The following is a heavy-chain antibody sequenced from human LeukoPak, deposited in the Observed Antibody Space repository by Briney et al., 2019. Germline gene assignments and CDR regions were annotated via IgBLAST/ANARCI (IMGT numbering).Heavy chain of an antibody. CDR2: IRYNGDNK. J-gene: IGHJ6*03. V-gene: IGHV3-30*02. Sequence: GGSLRLSCEASGFSFSDYGMHWVRQAPGKGLEWVAFIRYNGDNKYYADSVKGRFTVSRDNSQSTLYLQMNSLRVEDTAVYYCAKRVVIRSTDYFYYYIHVWGKGPRSPSP. D-gene: IGHD3-3*01. CDR1: GFSFSDYG. CDR3: AKRVVIRSTDYFYYYIHV.